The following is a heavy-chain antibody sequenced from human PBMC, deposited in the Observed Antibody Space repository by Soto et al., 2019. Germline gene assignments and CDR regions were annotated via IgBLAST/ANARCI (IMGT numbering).Heavy chain of an antibody. J-gene: IGHJ4*02. V-gene: IGHV4-34*01. CDR3: ARGLWGYYDSSGYLDY. CDR1: GGSFSGYY. CDR2: ISHSGST. Sequence: PSETLSLTCAVYGGSFSGYYWSWIRQPPGKGLEWIGEISHSGSTNYNPSLKSRVTISVDTSKNQFSLKLSSVTAADTAVYYCARGLWGYYDSSGYLDYWGQGTLVTVSS. D-gene: IGHD3-22*01.